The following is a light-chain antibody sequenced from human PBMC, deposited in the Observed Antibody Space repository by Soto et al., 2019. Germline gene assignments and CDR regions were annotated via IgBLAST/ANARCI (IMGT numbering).Light chain of an antibody. J-gene: IGKJ5*01. Sequence: AIRMTQSPSSLSASTGDRVTITCRASQGISSYLAWYQQKPGKAPKLLIYAASTLQSGAPSRFSGSGSGTDFTLTISCLQSEDFATYYCQQYYSYPRITFGQGTRLEIK. CDR1: QGISSY. CDR3: QQYYSYPRIT. CDR2: AAS. V-gene: IGKV1-8*01.